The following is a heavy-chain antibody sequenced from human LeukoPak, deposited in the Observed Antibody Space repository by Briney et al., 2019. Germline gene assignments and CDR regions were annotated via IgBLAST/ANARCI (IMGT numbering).Heavy chain of an antibody. Sequence: GASVKVSCKASGGTFSSYAISWVRQAPGQGLEWMGRIIPILGIANYAQKFQGRVTITADKSTSTAYMELSSLRSEDTAVYYCARDATYYDIPAPEQYFDPWGLGTLVTVSS. CDR1: GGTFSSYA. V-gene: IGHV1-69*04. CDR2: IIPILGIA. D-gene: IGHD3-9*01. J-gene: IGHJ5*02. CDR3: ARDATYYDIPAPEQYFDP.